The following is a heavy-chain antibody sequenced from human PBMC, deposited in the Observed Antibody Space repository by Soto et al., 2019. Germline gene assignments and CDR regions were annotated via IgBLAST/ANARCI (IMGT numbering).Heavy chain of an antibody. CDR2: ISGSGGTT. CDR3: ARNCGGDCYTNFDY. V-gene: IGHV3-23*01. D-gene: IGHD2-21*02. CDR1: GFTFSSYA. J-gene: IGHJ4*02. Sequence: EVQLLESGGGLVQPGGSLRLSCAASGFTFSSYAMSWVRQAPGRGLEWVSAISGSGGTTYYGDSVRGRFTVSRDNSRDTLYHQMNSLRADDTALYYCARNCGGDCYTNFDYWGQGTLVTVSS.